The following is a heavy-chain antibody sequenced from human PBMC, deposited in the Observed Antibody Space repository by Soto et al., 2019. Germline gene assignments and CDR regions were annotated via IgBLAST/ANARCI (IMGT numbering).Heavy chain of an antibody. Sequence: QVQLQESGPGLVKPSETLSLTCTVSSGSIINYHWSWIRQLPGKGLEWIGFIYYSGSTNYNSFLNSLVTMSVDMSSQQLSLKLNSVTAADTAVYYWASRLTLATTTGEAFDLWGQGTMVTVSS. J-gene: IGHJ3*01. CDR2: IYYSGST. V-gene: IGHV4-59*01. CDR1: SGSIINYH. CDR3: ASRLTLATTTGEAFDL. D-gene: IGHD4-17*01.